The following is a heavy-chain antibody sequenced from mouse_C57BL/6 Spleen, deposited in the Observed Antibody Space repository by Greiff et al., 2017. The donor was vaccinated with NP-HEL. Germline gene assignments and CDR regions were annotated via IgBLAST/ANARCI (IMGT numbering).Heavy chain of an antibody. CDR3: ARWYGSSWYFDY. D-gene: IGHD1-1*01. J-gene: IGHJ2*01. V-gene: IGHV1-26*01. Sequence: EVQLQQSGPELVKPGASVKISCKASGYTFTDYYMNWVKQSHGKSLEWIGDINPNNGGTSYNQKFKGKATLTVDKSSSTAYMELRSLTSEDSAVYYCARWYGSSWYFDYWGQGTTLTVSS. CDR2: INPNNGGT. CDR1: GYTFTDYY.